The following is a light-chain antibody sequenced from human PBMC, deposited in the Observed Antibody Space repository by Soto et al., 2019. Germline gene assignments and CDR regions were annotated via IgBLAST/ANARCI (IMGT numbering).Light chain of an antibody. J-gene: IGKJ1*01. CDR1: QTVTNRY. V-gene: IGKV3-20*01. CDR3: QQYGNSPWT. Sequence: ETVLTQSPGTLSLSPGERATLSCRASQTVTNRYVPWYQHRPGQAPRVLIYAASNRTPGIPDRFSGSASGTEFTLTISRLEPEDFAVYYCQQYGNSPWTFGQGTKVDSK. CDR2: AAS.